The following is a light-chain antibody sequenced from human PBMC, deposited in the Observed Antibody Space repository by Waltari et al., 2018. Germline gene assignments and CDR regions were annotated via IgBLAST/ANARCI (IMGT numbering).Light chain of an antibody. V-gene: IGKV3-20*01. CDR3: QPYVRLPVT. J-gene: IGKJ1*01. Sequence: EIVLTQSPGTLSLPPGERATLSCWASQSVSRSLAWYQQKRGQAPRLLIYGASTRATGIPDRFSGSGSGTDFSLTISRLEPADFAVYYCQPYVRLPVTFGQGTKVEI. CDR1: QSVSRS. CDR2: GAS.